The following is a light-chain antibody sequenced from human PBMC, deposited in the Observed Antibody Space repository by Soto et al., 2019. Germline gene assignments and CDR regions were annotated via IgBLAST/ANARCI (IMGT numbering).Light chain of an antibody. Sequence: EIVMTQSPATLSVSPGETATLSCRASQSISSGLAWYRQKPGQAPRLLIYGASTRATGTPARFSGSGSGTDFTLTISSLQSEDFALYYCQQYNKWPLITFGPGTRLEIK. CDR1: QSISSG. CDR3: QQYNKWPLIT. V-gene: IGKV3D-15*01. J-gene: IGKJ5*01. CDR2: GAS.